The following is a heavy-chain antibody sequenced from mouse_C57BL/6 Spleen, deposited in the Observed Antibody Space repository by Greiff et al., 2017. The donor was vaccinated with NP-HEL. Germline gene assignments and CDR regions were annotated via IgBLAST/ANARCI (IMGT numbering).Heavy chain of an antibody. D-gene: IGHD4-1*01. Sequence: VQLKESGPELVKPGASVKISCKASGYSFTGYYMNWVKQSPEKSLEWIGEINPSTGGTTYNKKFKVKATLTVDKYSSTAFMQLKSLTSEDSAVYYCARGDWDFDYWGQGTTLTVSS. CDR1: GYSFTGYY. CDR3: ARGDWDFDY. CDR2: INPSTGGT. V-gene: IGHV1-42*01. J-gene: IGHJ2*01.